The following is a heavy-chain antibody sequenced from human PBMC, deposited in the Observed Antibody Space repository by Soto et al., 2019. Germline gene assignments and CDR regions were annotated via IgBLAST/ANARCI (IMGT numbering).Heavy chain of an antibody. CDR3: AGAPYYGPYSSGMTFDY. CDR2: ISAYNGNT. V-gene: IGHV1-18*04. D-gene: IGHD6-19*01. CDR1: GYTFTSYG. J-gene: IGHJ4*02. Sequence: QVQLVQSGAEVKKPGASVKVSCKASGYTFTSYGISWVRQAPGQGLEWMGWISAYNGNTNYAQKLQGRVTMTTDTSTRTAYMELRSLRSDDTAVYYCAGAPYYGPYSSGMTFDYWGQGTLVTVSS.